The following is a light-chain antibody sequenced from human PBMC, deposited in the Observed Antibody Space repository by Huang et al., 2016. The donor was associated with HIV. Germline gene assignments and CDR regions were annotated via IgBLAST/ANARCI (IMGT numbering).Light chain of an antibody. Sequence: AIQLTQSPSSLSASVGDRVTITCRASQGISSALAWYQQKPGKAPKLLIYDDSSLKSGVPSRFSGSGSGTDFTLTISSLQPEDFATYYCQQFNNYPVTFGQGTRLEIK. CDR1: QGISSA. CDR3: QQFNNYPVT. V-gene: IGKV1D-13*01. J-gene: IGKJ5*01. CDR2: DDS.